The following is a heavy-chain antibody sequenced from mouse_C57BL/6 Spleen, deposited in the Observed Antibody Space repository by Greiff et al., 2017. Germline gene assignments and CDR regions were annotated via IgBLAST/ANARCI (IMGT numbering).Heavy chain of an antibody. J-gene: IGHJ2*01. Sequence: QVQLQQPGAELVRPGSSVKLSCKASGYTFTSYWMHWVKQRPIQGLEWIGNIDPSDSETHYNQKFKDKATLTVDKSSSTAYMQLSSLTSEDSAVYYCARWGLYYDSSSYYFDYWGQGTTLTVSS. CDR2: IDPSDSET. CDR1: GYTFTSYW. D-gene: IGHD1-1*01. CDR3: ARWGLYYDSSSYYFDY. V-gene: IGHV1-52*01.